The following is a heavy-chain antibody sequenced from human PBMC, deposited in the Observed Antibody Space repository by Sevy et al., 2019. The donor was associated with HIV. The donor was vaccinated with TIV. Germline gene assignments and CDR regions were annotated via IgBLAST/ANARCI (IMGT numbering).Heavy chain of an antibody. D-gene: IGHD2-15*01. V-gene: IGHV3-21*01. CDR1: GFTFSSFN. Sequence: GGSLRLSCAASGFTFSSFNMNWVRQAPGKGLEWVSSIGSSGTYISYADSLKGRFTVSRDNAKNSLYLQMNSLRAEDTVVYYCARVVAYYSGGTCFPGYYYGMDVWGQGTTVTVSS. CDR2: IGSSGTYI. J-gene: IGHJ6*02. CDR3: ARVVAYYSGGTCFPGYYYGMDV.